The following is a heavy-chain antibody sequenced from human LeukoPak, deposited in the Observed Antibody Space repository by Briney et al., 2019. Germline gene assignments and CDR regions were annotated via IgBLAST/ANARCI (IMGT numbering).Heavy chain of an antibody. J-gene: IGHJ3*02. CDR3: AKLLWFGAPQTDDAFDI. CDR2: VSSSGIYI. Sequence: GSLRLSCAASGFTFSSYSMNWVRQAPGKGLEWVSSVSSSGIYIYYADSVKGRFTISRDNAKNSLYLQMNSLRAEDTAVYYCAKLLWFGAPQTDDAFDIWGQGTMVAVSP. D-gene: IGHD3-10*01. CDR1: GFTFSSYS. V-gene: IGHV3-21*01.